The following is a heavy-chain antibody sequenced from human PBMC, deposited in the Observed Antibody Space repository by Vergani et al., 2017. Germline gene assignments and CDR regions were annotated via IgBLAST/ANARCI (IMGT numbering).Heavy chain of an antibody. CDR1: GFTFSSYA. J-gene: IGHJ5*02. CDR2: ISGSGGST. V-gene: IGHV3-23*01. D-gene: IGHD6-6*01. CDR3: ARERYSCSSDVGLGWFDP. Sequence: EVQLLESGGGLVQPGGSLRLSCAASGFTFSSYAMSWVRQAPGKGLEWVSAISGSGGSTYYADSVKGRFTISRDNSKNTLYLQMNSLRAEDTAVYYCARERYSCSSDVGLGWFDPWGQGTLVTVSS.